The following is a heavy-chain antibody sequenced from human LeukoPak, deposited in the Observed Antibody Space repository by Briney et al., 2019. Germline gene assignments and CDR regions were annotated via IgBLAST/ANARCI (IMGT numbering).Heavy chain of an antibody. CDR1: GGSISSGGYS. V-gene: IGHV4-30-4*07. J-gene: IGHJ4*02. CDR3: ARHGYGSYPDY. D-gene: IGHD3-10*01. CDR2: IYYSGST. Sequence: PSETLSLTCAVSGGSISSGGYSWSWLRQPPGKGLEWIGYIYYSGSTYYNPSLKSRVTISVDTSKNQFSLKLSSVTAADTAVYYCARHGYGSYPDYWGQGTLVTVSS.